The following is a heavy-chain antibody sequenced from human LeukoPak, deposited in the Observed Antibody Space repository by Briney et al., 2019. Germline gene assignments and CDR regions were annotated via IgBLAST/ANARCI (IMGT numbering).Heavy chain of an antibody. CDR3: AKDTVWFGELSGALDI. V-gene: IGHV3-9*03. CDR1: GFTFDDYA. CDR2: ISWNSGSI. Sequence: GRSRRLSCAASGFTFDDYAMHWVRQAPGKGLEWVSGISWNSGSIGYADSVKGRFTISRDNAKNSLYLQMNSLRAEDMALYYCAKDTVWFGELSGALDIWGQGTMVTVSS. J-gene: IGHJ3*02. D-gene: IGHD3-10*01.